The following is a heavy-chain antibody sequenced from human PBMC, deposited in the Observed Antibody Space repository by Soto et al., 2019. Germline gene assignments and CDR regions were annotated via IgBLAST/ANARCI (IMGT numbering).Heavy chain of an antibody. CDR1: GFTFSSYA. CDR2: ISGSGGST. J-gene: IGHJ5*02. D-gene: IGHD3-16*01. CDR3: AKGSAFGGVMFWA. V-gene: IGHV3-23*01. Sequence: EVQLLESGGGLVQPGGSLRLSCAASGFTFSSYAMSWVRQAPGKGLEWVSAISGSGGSTYYADSVKGRFTISRDNAKNTLYLQMNSLRAEDTAVYYCAKGSAFGGVMFWAWGQGTLVTVSS.